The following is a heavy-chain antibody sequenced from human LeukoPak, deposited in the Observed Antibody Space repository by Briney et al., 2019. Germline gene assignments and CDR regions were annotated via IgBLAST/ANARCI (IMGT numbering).Heavy chain of an antibody. D-gene: IGHD3-22*01. V-gene: IGHV4-59*08. CDR1: AGSITNYY. CDR3: ARHGGYHSPIDY. CDR2: IYYTGST. J-gene: IGHJ4*02. Sequence: SETLSLTCTVSAGSITNYYWSWIRQPPGKGLEWIGYIYYTGSTNYNPSLKSRVSISVDTSKNQFSLKLSSVTAADTAVYYCARHGGYHSPIDYWGQGALVTVSS.